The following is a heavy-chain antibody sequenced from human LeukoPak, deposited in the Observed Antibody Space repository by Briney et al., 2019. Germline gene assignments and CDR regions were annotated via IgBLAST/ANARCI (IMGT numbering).Heavy chain of an antibody. V-gene: IGHV3-7*01. CDR1: GFTFSSYW. CDR2: IKEDGSEK. J-gene: IGHJ5*02. D-gene: IGHD6-19*01. CDR3: ANTVAGWDHDS. Sequence: PGGSLRLSCAASGFTFSSYWMTWVRQAPGKGLEWVANIKEDGSEKYYVDSVKGRFSISRDNAKNALYLQMNSLRAEDTGIYFCANTVAGWDHDSWGQGTLVTVSS.